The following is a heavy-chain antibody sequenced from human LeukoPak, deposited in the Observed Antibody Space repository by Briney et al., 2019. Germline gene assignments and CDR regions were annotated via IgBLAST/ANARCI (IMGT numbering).Heavy chain of an antibody. V-gene: IGHV3-23*01. CDR1: GFTFSSYT. Sequence: GGSLRLSCAASGFTFSSYTMHWVRQAPGKGLEWVSVISGSGGNTYYADSLKGRFTISRDNSKNTLYLQMNSLRAEDTAVYYCAKGPSDKYDSSGYYYIPSHFDSWGQGTLVTVSS. J-gene: IGHJ4*02. CDR3: AKGPSDKYDSSGYYYIPSHFDS. D-gene: IGHD3-22*01. CDR2: ISGSGGNT.